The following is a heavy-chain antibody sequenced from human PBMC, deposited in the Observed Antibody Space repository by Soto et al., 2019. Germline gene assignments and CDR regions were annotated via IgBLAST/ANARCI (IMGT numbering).Heavy chain of an antibody. J-gene: IGHJ4*02. CDR3: ARVSGYNVIDY. CDR2: IIPILGIA. Sequence: GASVEVSCKASGGTFGSCTSRWVRQAPGQGLEWMGRIIPILGIANYAQKFQGRVTITRDTSTSTAYMELSSLRSEDTAVYYCARVSGYNVIDYWGQGTLVTVSS. V-gene: IGHV1-69*02. CDR1: GGTFGSCT. D-gene: IGHD5-12*01.